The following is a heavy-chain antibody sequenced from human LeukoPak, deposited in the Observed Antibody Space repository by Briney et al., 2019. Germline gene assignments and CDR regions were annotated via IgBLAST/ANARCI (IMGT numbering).Heavy chain of an antibody. V-gene: IGHV4-34*01. CDR2: INHSGST. D-gene: IGHD5-18*01. J-gene: IGHJ5*02. Sequence: SETLSLTCAVYGGSFSGYYWSWIRQPPGKGLEWIGEINHSGSTNYNPSLESRVTISVDTSKNQLSLKLSSVTAADTAVYYCARPGYSYGYPVWFDPWGQGTLVTVSS. CDR1: GGSFSGYY. CDR3: ARPGYSYGYPVWFDP.